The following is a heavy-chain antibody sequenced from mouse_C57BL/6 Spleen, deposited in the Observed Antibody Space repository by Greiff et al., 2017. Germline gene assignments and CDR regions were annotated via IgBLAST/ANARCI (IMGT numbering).Heavy chain of an antibody. Sequence: EVKVVESGPGMVKPSQSLSLTCTVTGYSITSGYDWHWIRHFPGNKLEWMGYISYSGRTKYNPSLKIRISITHDTSKNHFFLKLNSVTTEDTATYYCARGGNGTYYAMDYWGQGTSVTVSS. D-gene: IGHD2-1*01. J-gene: IGHJ4*01. CDR1: GYSITSGYD. CDR3: ARGGNGTYYAMDY. V-gene: IGHV3-1*01. CDR2: ISYSGRT.